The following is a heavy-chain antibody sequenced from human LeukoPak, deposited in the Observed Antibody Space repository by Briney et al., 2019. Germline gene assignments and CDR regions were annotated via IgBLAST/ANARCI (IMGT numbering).Heavy chain of an antibody. J-gene: IGHJ4*02. CDR3: AKDTAQDGDFYFDY. Sequence: QAGGSLRLSCAASGFTFDDYAMHWVRQAPGKGLEWVSGISWNSGSIGYADSVKGRFTISRDNAKNSLYLQMNSLRAEDTALYYCAKDTAQDGDFYFDYWGQGTLVTVSS. CDR1: GFTFDDYA. CDR2: ISWNSGSI. D-gene: IGHD4-17*01. V-gene: IGHV3-9*01.